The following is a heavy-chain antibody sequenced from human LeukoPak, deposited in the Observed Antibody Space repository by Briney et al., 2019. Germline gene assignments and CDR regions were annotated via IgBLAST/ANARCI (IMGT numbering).Heavy chain of an antibody. CDR3: ARTYFPNGDYVSTTDY. Sequence: ASVKVSCKASGYTFTSYAMNWVRQAPGQGREWMGWINTNTGSPTYAQGFTGRFVFSLDTSVSTAYLQISSLKAEDTAVYYCARTYFPNGDYVSTTDYWGQGTLVTVSS. V-gene: IGHV7-4-1*02. CDR1: GYTFTSYA. CDR2: INTNTGSP. J-gene: IGHJ4*02. D-gene: IGHD4-17*01.